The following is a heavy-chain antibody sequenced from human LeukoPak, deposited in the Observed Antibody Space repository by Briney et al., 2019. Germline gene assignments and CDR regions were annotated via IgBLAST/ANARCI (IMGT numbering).Heavy chain of an antibody. CDR3: AREEVGATYYYYYYGMDV. D-gene: IGHD1-26*01. CDR1: GYTFTSYY. J-gene: IGHJ6*02. Sequence: ASVKVSCKASGYTFTSYYMHWVRQAPGQGLEWMGIINPSGGSTSYAQKFQGRVTMTRDTSTSTVYMELSSLRSEDTAVYYCAREEVGATYYYYYYGMDVWGQGTTVTVSS. V-gene: IGHV1-46*01. CDR2: INPSGGST.